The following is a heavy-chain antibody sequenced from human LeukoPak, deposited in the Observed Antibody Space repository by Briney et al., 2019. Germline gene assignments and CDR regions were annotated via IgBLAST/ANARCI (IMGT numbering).Heavy chain of an antibody. CDR1: GYTFTSYA. CDR3: AREGTKSRWLQLGYFDY. J-gene: IGHJ4*02. D-gene: IGHD5-24*01. CDR2: INAGNGNT. V-gene: IGHV1-3*03. Sequence: ASVTVSCKASGYTFTSYAMHWVRQAPGQRLEWMGWINAGNGNTKYSQEFQGRVTITRDTSASTAYMELSSLRSEDMAVYYCAREGTKSRWLQLGYFDYWGQGTLVTVSS.